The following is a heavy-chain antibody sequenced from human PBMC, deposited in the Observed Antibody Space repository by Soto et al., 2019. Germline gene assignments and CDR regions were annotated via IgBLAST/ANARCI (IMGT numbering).Heavy chain of an antibody. J-gene: IGHJ4*01. CDR3: ASGVPMAVAEDYFDY. D-gene: IGHD6-19*01. Sequence: KTSETLSLTCTVSGGSISSSSYYWGWIRQPPGKGLEWIGSIYYSGSTYYNPSLKSRVTISVDTSKNQFSLKLSSVTAADTAVYYCASGVPMAVAEDYFDYWGHGTLVTVS. CDR2: IYYSGST. V-gene: IGHV4-39*01. CDR1: GGSISSSSYY.